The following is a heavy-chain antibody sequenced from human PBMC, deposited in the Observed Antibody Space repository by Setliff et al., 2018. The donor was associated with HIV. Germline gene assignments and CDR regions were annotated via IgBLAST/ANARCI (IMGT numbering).Heavy chain of an antibody. D-gene: IGHD6-19*01. Sequence: ASVKVSCKASGYTLTSYAMHWVRQAPGQRLEWTGWINAGNGNTKYSQKFQGRVTITRDTSASTAYMELSSLRSEDTAVYYCARDRLLYWYSSGWPYYYYGMDVWGQGTTVTVSS. CDR2: INAGNGNT. CDR1: GYTLTSYA. J-gene: IGHJ6*02. V-gene: IGHV1-3*01. CDR3: ARDRLLYWYSSGWPYYYYGMDV.